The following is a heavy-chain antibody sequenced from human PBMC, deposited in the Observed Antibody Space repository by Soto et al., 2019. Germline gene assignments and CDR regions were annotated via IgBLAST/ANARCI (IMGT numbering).Heavy chain of an antibody. CDR2: IYSGGST. V-gene: IGHV3-53*04. CDR3: ARGEPYQWYFDC. CDR1: GFTFSSNY. J-gene: IGHJ4*02. Sequence: GGSLRLSCAASGFTFSSNYMSWVRQAPGKGLEWVSDIYSGGSTYYADSVKGRFTISRHNSKNTLYLQMNSLRAEDTAVYYCARGEPYQWYFDCWGQGTLVTVSS. D-gene: IGHD6-19*01.